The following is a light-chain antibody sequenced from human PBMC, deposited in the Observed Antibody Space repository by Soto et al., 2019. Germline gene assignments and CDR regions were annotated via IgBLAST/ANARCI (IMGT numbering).Light chain of an antibody. J-gene: IGKJ1*01. Sequence: DIQMTQSPSTLSASVGDRVTITCRASQSISEWLAWYQQRPGKAPKLLIYKASILETGVPSRFSGSRSGTEFSLTVSGLQPDDFAHYYCQRYNAYSATFGQGTRVEVK. CDR3: QRYNAYSAT. CDR2: KAS. CDR1: QSISEW. V-gene: IGKV1-5*03.